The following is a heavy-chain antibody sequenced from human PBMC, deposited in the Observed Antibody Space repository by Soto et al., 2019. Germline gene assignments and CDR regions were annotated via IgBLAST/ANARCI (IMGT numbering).Heavy chain of an antibody. CDR2: IFYSGTT. CDR1: GASLSSSLYY. V-gene: IGHV4-39*01. Sequence: LSLTCSVSGASLSSSLYYWGWIRQPPGKGLDWIGTIFYSGTTYYNPSLESRVTISIDKSKNQFSLKLSSVTAADTAVYYCATSGGSLHNWFDPWGQGTLVTVSS. CDR3: ATSGGSLHNWFDP. D-gene: IGHD2-15*01. J-gene: IGHJ5*02.